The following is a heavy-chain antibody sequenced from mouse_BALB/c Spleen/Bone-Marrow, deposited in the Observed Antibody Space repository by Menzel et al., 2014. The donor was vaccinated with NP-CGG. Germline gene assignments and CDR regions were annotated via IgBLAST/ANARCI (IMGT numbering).Heavy chain of an antibody. CDR2: IDPANGNT. CDR3: ARWEYYAMDY. J-gene: IGHJ4*01. D-gene: IGHD4-1*01. Sequence: EVQLVESGAELVKPGDSVKLSCTASGFNIKDTYMHWVKQRPEQGLEWIGRIDPANGNTKYDPKFQGKATITADTSSNTAYLHLSSLTSEDTAVYYCARWEYYAMDYWGQGTSVTVSS. V-gene: IGHV14-3*02. CDR1: GFNIKDTY.